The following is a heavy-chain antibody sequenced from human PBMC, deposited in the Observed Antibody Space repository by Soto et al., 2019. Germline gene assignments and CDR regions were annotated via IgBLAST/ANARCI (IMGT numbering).Heavy chain of an antibody. CDR1: GYTFTIYG. CDR2: INPDNGDT. CDR3: ARDEYGGDSGYAMDV. D-gene: IGHD2-21*02. Sequence: ASVKVSCKASGYTFTIYGFSWVRQAPGQGLGWMGWINPDNGDTNYAQKFQGRVAMITDTSTSTAYMELRSLRSDDTAVYYCARDEYGGDSGYAMDVWGQGTTVTVSS. V-gene: IGHV1-18*01. J-gene: IGHJ6*02.